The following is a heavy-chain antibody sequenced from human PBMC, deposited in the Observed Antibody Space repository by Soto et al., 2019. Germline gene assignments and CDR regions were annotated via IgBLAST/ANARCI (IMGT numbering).Heavy chain of an antibody. CDR3: ASRRGFGVVEAYDI. V-gene: IGHV3-23*01. CDR1: GFTFSTYA. Sequence: PGGSLRLSCTASGFTFSTYAMSWVRQAPGKGLEWVSAISNSGGSTYYADSVQGRFTISRDNYMNTLYLQMNRLRIEDTAVYYWASRRGFGVVEAYDIWGQGTKVTV. D-gene: IGHD3-10*01. CDR2: ISNSGGST. J-gene: IGHJ3*02.